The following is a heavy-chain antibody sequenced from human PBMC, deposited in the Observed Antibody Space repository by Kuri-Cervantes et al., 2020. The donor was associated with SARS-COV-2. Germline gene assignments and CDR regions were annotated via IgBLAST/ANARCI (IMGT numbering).Heavy chain of an antibody. CDR2: INHSGST. CDR1: GGSISSYY. D-gene: IGHD1-14*01. Sequence: GSLRLSCTVSGGSISSYYWSWIRQPPGKGLEWIGEINHSGSTNYNPSLKSRVTISVDTSKNQFSLKLSSVTAADTAVYYCARHRWFDPWGQGTLVPSPQ. CDR3: ARHRWFDP. J-gene: IGHJ5*02. V-gene: IGHV4-34*01.